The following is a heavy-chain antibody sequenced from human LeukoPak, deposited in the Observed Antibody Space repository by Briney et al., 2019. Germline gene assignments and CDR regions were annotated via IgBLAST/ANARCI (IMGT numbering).Heavy chain of an antibody. CDR1: GYTFISYG. CDR3: ARGRSTAWDDAFDI. D-gene: IGHD6-13*01. V-gene: IGHV1-2*02. J-gene: IGHJ3*02. CDR2: TNVNSGGS. Sequence: ASVKVSCKASGYTFISYGISWVRQASGQGLECMGWTNVNSGGSKYVQKFQGRVTMTRDTSINTAYMELSSLTSDDTAVYYCARGRSTAWDDAFDIWGQWTMVTVSS.